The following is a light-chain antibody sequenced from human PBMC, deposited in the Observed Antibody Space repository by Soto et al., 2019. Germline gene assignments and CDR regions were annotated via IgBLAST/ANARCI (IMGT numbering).Light chain of an antibody. Sequence: EIVLTQSPGTLSLSPGDRATRSCSASQSVTSRYLAWYQQKPGQAPRLLIYGASSRATGIPDRFSGSGSGTDFALTISRLEPEDFSGYYCQQYGSSPLFTFGPGTKVEIK. CDR1: QSVTSRY. CDR3: QQYGSSPLFT. V-gene: IGKV3-20*01. CDR2: GAS. J-gene: IGKJ3*01.